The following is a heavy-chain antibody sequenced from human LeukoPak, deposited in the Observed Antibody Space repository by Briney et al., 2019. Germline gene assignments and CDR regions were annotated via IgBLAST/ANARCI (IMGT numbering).Heavy chain of an antibody. Sequence: ASVKASCKASGGTFSSYAISWVRQAPGQGLEWMGGIIPIFGTANYAQKFQGRVTITADESTSTAYMELSSLRSEDTAVYYCARDRPDIVVVPAAPWSGSYFDYWGQGTLVTVSS. V-gene: IGHV1-69*01. D-gene: IGHD2-2*01. J-gene: IGHJ4*02. CDR3: ARDRPDIVVVPAAPWSGSYFDY. CDR1: GGTFSSYA. CDR2: IIPIFGTA.